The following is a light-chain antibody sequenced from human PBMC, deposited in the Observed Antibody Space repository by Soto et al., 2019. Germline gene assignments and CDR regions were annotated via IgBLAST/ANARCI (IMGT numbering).Light chain of an antibody. Sequence: DIQMTQSPSSLSASIGDRVTITCQASQDISNYLNWYQQKPGKAPNLLIFDASNLETGVPSRFSVSGTGTDFTFTISSLQPEDIATYYCQRYDNVPPALTFGGGTKVEIK. V-gene: IGKV1-33*01. CDR3: QRYDNVPPALT. CDR2: DAS. CDR1: QDISNY. J-gene: IGKJ4*01.